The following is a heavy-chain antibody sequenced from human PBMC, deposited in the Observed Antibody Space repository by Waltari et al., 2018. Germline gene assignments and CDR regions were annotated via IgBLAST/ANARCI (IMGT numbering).Heavy chain of an antibody. Sequence: EVQLLESGGGLVQPGGSLRLSCAASGFTFSSYAMSWVRQAPGKGLEWVSAISGSGGSTYYADSVKGRFTISRDNSNNTLYLQMNSLRAEDTAVYYCAKAQTYYDILTGYYDDFGMDVWGQGTTVTVSS. CDR2: ISGSGGST. J-gene: IGHJ6*02. D-gene: IGHD3-9*01. CDR1: GFTFSSYA. V-gene: IGHV3-23*01. CDR3: AKAQTYYDILTGYYDDFGMDV.